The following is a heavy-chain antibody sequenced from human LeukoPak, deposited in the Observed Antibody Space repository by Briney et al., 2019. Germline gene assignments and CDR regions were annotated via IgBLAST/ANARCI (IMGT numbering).Heavy chain of an antibody. CDR1: GGSISSYY. Sequence: SETLSLTCTVSGGSISSYYWSWIRQPAGKGLEWIGRIYTSGSTNYNPSLKSRVTMSVDTSKNQLSLKLSSVTAADTAVYYRATLASRTRYCSSTSCYRMDVWGQGTTVTVSS. D-gene: IGHD2-2*02. V-gene: IGHV4-4*07. J-gene: IGHJ6*02. CDR2: IYTSGST. CDR3: ATLASRTRYCSSTSCYRMDV.